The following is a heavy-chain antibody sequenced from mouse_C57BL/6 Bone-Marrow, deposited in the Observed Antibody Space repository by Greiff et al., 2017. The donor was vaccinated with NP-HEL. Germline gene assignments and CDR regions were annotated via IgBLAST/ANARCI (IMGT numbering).Heavy chain of an antibody. CDR2: IDPENGDT. CDR3: TTGGSSPYAMDD. J-gene: IGHJ4*01. Sequence: EVQLQESGAELVRPGASVKLSCTVSGFNIKDDYMHWVKQRPEQGLEWIGWIDPENGDTEYASKFQGKATITADTSSNTAYLQLSSLTSEDTAVYYCTTGGSSPYAMDDWGQGTSVTVSS. CDR1: GFNIKDDY. D-gene: IGHD1-1*01. V-gene: IGHV14-4*01.